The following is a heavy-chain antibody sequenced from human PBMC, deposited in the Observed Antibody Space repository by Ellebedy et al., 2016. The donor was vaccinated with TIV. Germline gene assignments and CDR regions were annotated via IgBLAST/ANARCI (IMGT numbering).Heavy chain of an antibody. V-gene: IGHV1-18*01. CDR2: ISAYNGNT. CDR3: ARDREYYGSGSYPFDY. J-gene: IGHJ4*02. CDR1: GDTFSNHA. Sequence: AASVKVSCKASGDTFSNHAFNWVRQAPGQGLEWMGWISAYNGNTNYAQKLQGRVTMTTDTSTSTAYMELRSLRSDDTAMYYCARDREYYGSGSYPFDYWGQGTLVTVSS. D-gene: IGHD3-10*01.